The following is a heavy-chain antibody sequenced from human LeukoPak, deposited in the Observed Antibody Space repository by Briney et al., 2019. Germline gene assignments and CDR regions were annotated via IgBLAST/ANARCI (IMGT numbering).Heavy chain of an antibody. CDR2: IYYSGST. Sequence: SETLSLTCAVYGGSFSGYYWSWIRQPPGKGLEWIGYIYYSGSTYYNPSLKSRVTISVDTSKNQFSLKLSSVTAADTAVYYCARGAPEFDYWGQGTLVTVSS. CDR1: GGSFSGYY. V-gene: IGHV4-30-4*08. CDR3: ARGAPEFDY. J-gene: IGHJ4*02.